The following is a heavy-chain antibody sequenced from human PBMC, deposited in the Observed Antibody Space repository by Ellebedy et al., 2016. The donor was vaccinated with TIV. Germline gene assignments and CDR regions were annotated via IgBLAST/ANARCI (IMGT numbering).Heavy chain of an antibody. D-gene: IGHD4-23*01. CDR3: ARAVVTPGFDY. CDR2: ISSSSSYT. J-gene: IGHJ4*02. Sequence: GESLKISXAASGFTFSDYYMSWIRQAPGKGLEWVSYISSSSSYTNYADSVKGRFTISRDNAKNSLYLQMNSLRAEDTAVYYCARAVVTPGFDYWGQGTLVTVSS. V-gene: IGHV3-11*05. CDR1: GFTFSDYY.